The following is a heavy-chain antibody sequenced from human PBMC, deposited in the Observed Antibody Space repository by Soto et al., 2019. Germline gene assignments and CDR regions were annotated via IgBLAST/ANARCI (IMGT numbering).Heavy chain of an antibody. D-gene: IGHD3-3*01. CDR3: ARERTYYDFWSERHSFDY. V-gene: IGHV1-18*01. CDR2: ISAYNGNT. J-gene: IGHJ4*02. CDR1: GYTFTSYG. Sequence: GASVKVSCKASGYTFTSYGISWVRQAPGQGIEWMGWISAYNGNTNYAQKLQGRVTMTTDTSTSTAYMELRSLRSDDTAVYYCARERTYYDFWSERHSFDYWGQGTLVTVSS.